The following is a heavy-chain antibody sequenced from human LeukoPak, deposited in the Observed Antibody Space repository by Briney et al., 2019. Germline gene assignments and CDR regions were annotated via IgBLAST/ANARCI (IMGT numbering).Heavy chain of an antibody. CDR2: IYYSGST. CDR3: AVRSSSSPFYYYYYMDV. V-gene: IGHV4-30-4*08. D-gene: IGHD6-6*01. J-gene: IGHJ6*03. CDR1: GGSISSGDYY. Sequence: ASQTLSLTCTVSGGSISSGDYYWSWIRQPPRKGLEWLGFIYYSGSTYYNLSIKSRVTISVDTSKNQFSLKLSSVTAADTAVYYCAVRSSSSPFYYYYYMDVWGKGITVTVSS.